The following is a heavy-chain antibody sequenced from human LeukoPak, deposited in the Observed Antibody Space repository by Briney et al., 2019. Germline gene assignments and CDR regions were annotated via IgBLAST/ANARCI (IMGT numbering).Heavy chain of an antibody. J-gene: IGHJ5*02. CDR3: AGGFYSGSFDP. D-gene: IGHD1-26*01. V-gene: IGHV3-7*02. CDR2: IKQDGSEK. Sequence: GGSLRLSCAASGFTFSTYAMHWVRQAPGKGLEWVANIKQDGSEKYYVDSVKGQFTISRDNAKNSLFLQMNSLRAEDTAVYYCAGGFYSGSFDPWGQGTLVTVSS. CDR1: GFTFSTYA.